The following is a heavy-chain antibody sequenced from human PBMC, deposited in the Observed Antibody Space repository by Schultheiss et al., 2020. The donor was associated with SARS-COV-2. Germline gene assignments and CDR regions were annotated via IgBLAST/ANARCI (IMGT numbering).Heavy chain of an antibody. Sequence: GGSLRLSCAASGFTVSSNYMSWVRQAPGKGLEWVSAISGSGGSTYYADSVKGRFTISRDNSKNTLYLQMNSLRAEDTAVYYCARDSVVVVPAAIPFDYWGQGTLVTVSS. CDR3: ARDSVVVVPAAIPFDY. CDR2: ISGSGGST. D-gene: IGHD2-2*02. V-gene: IGHV3-53*01. J-gene: IGHJ4*02. CDR1: GFTVSSNY.